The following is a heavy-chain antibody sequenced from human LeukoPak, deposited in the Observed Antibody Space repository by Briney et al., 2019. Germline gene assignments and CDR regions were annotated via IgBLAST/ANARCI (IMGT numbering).Heavy chain of an antibody. D-gene: IGHD2-2*01. J-gene: IGHJ6*03. CDR2: IAPYNGNM. CDR1: RYRFPTYV. Sequence: SVKVSCKTSRYRFPTYVITWVRQAPGQGLEWMGWIAPYNGNMNYAQKFQDRVTMTTDTSTSTAYMELRSLRTDDTSVYYCARGYQDYYYYMDDWGKGTTVTVSS. V-gene: IGHV1-18*01. CDR3: ARGYQDYYYYMDD.